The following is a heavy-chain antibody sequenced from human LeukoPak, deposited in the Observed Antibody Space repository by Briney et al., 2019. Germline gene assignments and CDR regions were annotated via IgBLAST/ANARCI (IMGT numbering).Heavy chain of an antibody. V-gene: IGHV4-59*01. CDR1: GGSISISY. CDR2: IYYDGST. D-gene: IGHD1-14*01. CDR3: ARGCRSGNGYFDL. J-gene: IGHJ2*01. Sequence: PSETLSLTCTVSGGSISISYWSWIRQPPGKGLEWIGYIYYDGSTSYNPSLKSRVSISVDTSKNQFSLNLSSVTAADTAVYYCARGCRSGNGYFDLWGHGTLVTVSS.